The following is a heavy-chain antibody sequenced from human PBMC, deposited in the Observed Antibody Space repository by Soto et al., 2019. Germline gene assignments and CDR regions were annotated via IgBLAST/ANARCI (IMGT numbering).Heavy chain of an antibody. D-gene: IGHD2-15*01. J-gene: IGHJ4*02. V-gene: IGHV4-39*07. CDR3: ATTPRYCSGGSCYIFDY. Sequence: SETLSLTCTVSGGSISSGGDYWSWIRQPPGKGLEWIGEINHSGSTNYNPSLKSRVTISVDTSKNQFSLKLSSVTAADTAVYYCATTPRYCSGGSCYIFDYWGQGTLVTVSS. CDR2: INHSGST. CDR1: GGSISSGGDY.